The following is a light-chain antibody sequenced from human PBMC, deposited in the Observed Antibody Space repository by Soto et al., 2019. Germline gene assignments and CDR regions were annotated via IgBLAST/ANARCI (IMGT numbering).Light chain of an antibody. Sequence: QSVLTQPASVSGSPGQSITISCTGTSSDVGGYGYASWYQHHPGKAPKLIIYEVSHRPSEVSTRFSGSRSGNTASLTISGLQAEDEADYYCGSYTINSIWVFGGGTKLTVL. CDR1: SSDVGGYGY. CDR3: GSYTINSIWV. CDR2: EVS. J-gene: IGLJ3*02. V-gene: IGLV2-14*01.